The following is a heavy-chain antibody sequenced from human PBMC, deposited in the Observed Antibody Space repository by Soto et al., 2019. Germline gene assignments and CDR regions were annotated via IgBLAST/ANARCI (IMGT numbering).Heavy chain of an antibody. J-gene: IGHJ4*02. CDR1: GFTFSHSA. CDR2: VVVGSGNT. Sequence: QMQLVQSGPEVKKPGTSVKVSCKASGFTFSHSAMQWVRQARGQSLEWIGWVVVGSGNTNYAQKFQEIVTISWDIATNTALIDLSSLRTEDTAVYYCASESNYKSKGTKGRMDWGPGTLGTVSS. D-gene: IGHD3-22*01. V-gene: IGHV1-58*02. CDR3: ASESNYKSKGTKGRMD.